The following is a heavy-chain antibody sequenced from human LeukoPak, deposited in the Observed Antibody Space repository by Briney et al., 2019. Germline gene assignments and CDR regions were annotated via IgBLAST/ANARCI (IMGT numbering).Heavy chain of an antibody. J-gene: IGHJ4*02. CDR2: IHYSGST. CDR1: GGSISSEY. Sequence: SETLSLTCTVSGGSISSEYWSWIRQPPGKGLEWIGYIHYSGSTNCNPSLESRVTISVDTSKNQFSLKLSSVTAADTAVYYCARHASGYSGYSKWGQGTLVTVSS. D-gene: IGHD5-12*01. V-gene: IGHV4-59*08. CDR3: ARHASGYSGYSK.